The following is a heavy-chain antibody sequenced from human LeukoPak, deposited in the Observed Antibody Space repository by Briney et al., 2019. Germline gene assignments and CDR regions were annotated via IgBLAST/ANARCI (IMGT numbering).Heavy chain of an antibody. J-gene: IGHJ4*02. D-gene: IGHD5-24*01. Sequence: PSETLSLTCAVSGGSISSGGYSWSWIRQPPGKGLEWIGYIYYSGSTNYNPSLKSRVTMSVDTSKNQFSLKLSSVTAADTAVYYCARGNVEMATEYYFDYWGQGTLVTVSS. CDR3: ARGNVEMATEYYFDY. V-gene: IGHV4-61*08. CDR1: GGSISSGGYS. CDR2: IYYSGST.